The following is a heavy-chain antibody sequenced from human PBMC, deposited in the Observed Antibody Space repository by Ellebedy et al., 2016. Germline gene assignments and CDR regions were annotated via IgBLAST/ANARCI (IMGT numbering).Heavy chain of an antibody. CDR1: GFTFSSYS. V-gene: IGHV3-48*04. Sequence: GESLKISXAASGFTFSSYSMNWVRQAPGKGLEWVSYISSSSSTIYYADSVKGRFTISRDNAKNSLYLQMNSLRAEDTAVYYCARGRYYSYDYWGQGTLVTVSS. CDR3: ARGRYYSYDY. D-gene: IGHD3-10*01. J-gene: IGHJ4*02. CDR2: ISSSSSTI.